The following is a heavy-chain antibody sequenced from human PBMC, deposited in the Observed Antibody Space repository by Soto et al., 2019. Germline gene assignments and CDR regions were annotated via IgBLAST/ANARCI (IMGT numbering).Heavy chain of an antibody. J-gene: IGHJ6*03. CDR2: ISWNSGSI. CDR1: GFTFDDYA. Sequence: EVQLVESGGGLVQPGRSLSLSCAASGFTFDDYAMHWVRQAPGKGLEWVSGISWNSGSIGYADSVKGRFTISRDNAKNSLYLQMNSLRAEDTALYYCAKDKSYYYYYMDVWGKGTTVTVSS. CDR3: AKDKSYYYYYMDV. V-gene: IGHV3-9*01.